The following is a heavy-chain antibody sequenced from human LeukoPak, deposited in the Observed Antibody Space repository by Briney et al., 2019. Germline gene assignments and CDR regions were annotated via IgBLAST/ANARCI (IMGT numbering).Heavy chain of an antibody. CDR3: ATVTSGH. D-gene: IGHD4-17*01. V-gene: IGHV3-74*01. Sequence: PGGSLRLSCAASGIIISSNYMQWVRQAPGKGLVWVSRINPEGTSTTYADSVKGRFTISRDNAKNTVYLQMNSLRAEDTAAYYCATVTSGHWGQGILVTVSS. CDR1: GIIISSNY. J-gene: IGHJ4*02. CDR2: INPEGTST.